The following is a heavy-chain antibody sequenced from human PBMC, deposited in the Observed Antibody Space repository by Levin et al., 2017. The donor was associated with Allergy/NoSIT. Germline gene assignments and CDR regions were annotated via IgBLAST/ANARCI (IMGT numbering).Heavy chain of an antibody. CDR2: ISYDGSTT. D-gene: IGHD3-22*01. Sequence: GESLKISCAASGFIFSSYAMHWVRQAPGKGLEWVAVISYDGSTTYYPDSVKGRFTISRDSAKNTLYLQTNSLRAEDTAVYYCTRADSSTYSDYWGQGTLVTVSS. V-gene: IGHV3-30-3*01. CDR1: GFIFSSYA. J-gene: IGHJ4*02. CDR3: TRADSSTYSDY.